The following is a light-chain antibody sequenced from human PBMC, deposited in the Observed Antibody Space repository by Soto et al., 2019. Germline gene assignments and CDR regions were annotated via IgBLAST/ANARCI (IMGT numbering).Light chain of an antibody. V-gene: IGLV2-8*01. CDR3: SSYAGSDNPYV. CDR1: SGDVGGYDY. CDR2: EVT. J-gene: IGLJ1*01. Sequence: QSVLTQPPSASGSPGQSVTISCTGTSGDVGGYDYVSWYQQHPGKAPKLMIYEVTKRPFGVPDRFSGSKSGNTASLTVSGLQAEDEADYYCSSYAGSDNPYVFGTGTKVTVL.